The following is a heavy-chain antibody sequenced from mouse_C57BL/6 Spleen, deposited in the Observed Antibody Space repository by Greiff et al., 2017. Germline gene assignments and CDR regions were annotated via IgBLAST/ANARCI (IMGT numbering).Heavy chain of an antibody. Sequence: EVQLQQSGPELVKPGASVKISCKASGYTFTDYYMNWVKQSHGKSLEWIGDINPNNGGISYNHKFKGKATLAVDKSSSTAYMELPSLTSEDSAVYYCGLQLRLRYCAMDYWGQGTSVTVSS. CDR3: GLQLRLRYCAMDY. J-gene: IGHJ4*01. CDR2: INPNNGGI. V-gene: IGHV1-26*01. CDR1: GYTFTDYY. D-gene: IGHD3-2*02.